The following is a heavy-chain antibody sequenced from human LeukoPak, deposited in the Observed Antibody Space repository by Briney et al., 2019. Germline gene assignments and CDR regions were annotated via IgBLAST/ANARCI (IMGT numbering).Heavy chain of an antibody. J-gene: IGHJ4*02. V-gene: IGHV5-51*01. D-gene: IGHD6-13*01. CDR3: AIGRGGQQLGDY. Sequence: GESLKISCKHSEYSFPNYCIGWVRQMPGKGLEWMGSIYPDDSDARYSPSFQGQVTISADKSISTASLQWTSLKASDTAMYYCAIGRGGQQLGDYWGQGTLVTVSS. CDR1: EYSFPNYC. CDR2: IYPDDSDA.